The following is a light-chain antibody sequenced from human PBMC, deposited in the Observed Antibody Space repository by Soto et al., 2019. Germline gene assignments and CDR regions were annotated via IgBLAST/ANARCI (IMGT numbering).Light chain of an antibody. CDR2: GAS. J-gene: IGKJ1*01. CDR3: QQYGSSPQWT. CDR1: QSLRSS. Sequence: ETMMTQSPDTLSVSLGERATLSCMASQSLRSSLAWYQQKPGQAPRLLIYGASSRATGIPDRFSGSGSGTDFTLTISRLEPEDFAVYYCQQYGSSPQWTFGQGTKVDI. V-gene: IGKV3-20*01.